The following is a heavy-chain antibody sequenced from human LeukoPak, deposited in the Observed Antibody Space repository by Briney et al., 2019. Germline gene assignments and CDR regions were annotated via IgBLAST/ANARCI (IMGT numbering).Heavy chain of an antibody. D-gene: IGHD6-13*01. CDR1: GGSISSYY. CDR2: IYHSGSS. V-gene: IGHV4-59*01. Sequence: PSETLSLTCTVSGGSISSYYWSWIRQPPGKGLEWIGDIYHSGSSNYNPSLKSRVTISVDTSKKQFSLKLSSVTAADTAVYYCARASMGYSSSWYFDYWGQGTLVTVSS. CDR3: ARASMGYSSSWYFDY. J-gene: IGHJ4*02.